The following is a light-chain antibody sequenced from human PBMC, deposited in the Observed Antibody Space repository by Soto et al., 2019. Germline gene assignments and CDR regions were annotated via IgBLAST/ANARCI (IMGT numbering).Light chain of an antibody. CDR3: QSYDTSNVV. J-gene: IGLJ3*02. CDR1: SGSIASKY. V-gene: IGLV6-57*01. Sequence: NFMLTQPHSVSESPGKKVTISCTRSSGSIASKYVQWYQQRPGSSPTMMIYEDNKRPSGVPDRFSGSIDSSSNSASLTISGLQTEDEADYYCQSYDTSNVVFGRGTKVTVL. CDR2: EDN.